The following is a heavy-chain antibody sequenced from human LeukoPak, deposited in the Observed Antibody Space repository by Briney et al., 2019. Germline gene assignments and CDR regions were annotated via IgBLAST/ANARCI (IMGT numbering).Heavy chain of an antibody. CDR2: INSDGSST. D-gene: IGHD1-26*01. V-gene: IGHV3-74*01. CDR1: GFTFSSYW. J-gene: IGHJ6*02. Sequence: GGSLRLSCAASGFTFSSYWMHWVRQAPGKGLVWVSRINSDGSSTSYADSVKGRFTISRDNAKNTLYLQMNSLRAEDTAVYYCARYTGTPYYYGMDVWGQGTTVTASS. CDR3: ARYTGTPYYYGMDV.